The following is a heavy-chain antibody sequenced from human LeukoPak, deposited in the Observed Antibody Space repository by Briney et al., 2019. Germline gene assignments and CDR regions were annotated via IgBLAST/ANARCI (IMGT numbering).Heavy chain of an antibody. Sequence: SETLSLTCTVSGGSISSGTYYWSWIRQPAGKGLEWLGRIYTSGSTNYNPSLKSRVIISIDTSKNHFSLKLSSVTAADTAVYYCARDSDSSGYYYDYWGQGTLVTVSS. V-gene: IGHV4-61*02. CDR1: GGSISSGTYY. D-gene: IGHD3-22*01. CDR3: ARDSDSSGYYYDY. CDR2: IYTSGST. J-gene: IGHJ4*02.